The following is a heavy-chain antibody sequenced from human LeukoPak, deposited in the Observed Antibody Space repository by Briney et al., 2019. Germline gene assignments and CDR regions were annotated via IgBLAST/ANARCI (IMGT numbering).Heavy chain of an antibody. CDR1: GFTFSTYA. J-gene: IGHJ4*02. CDR2: ISGSGATA. Sequence: GGSLRLSCTASGFTFSTYAISWVRQAPGKGLEWVSSISGSGATAYYADSVEGRFTISRDHSKNTLYLQMNSLRAEDTALYYCAREGEIAAAAIDYWGQGTLVTVSS. V-gene: IGHV3-23*01. D-gene: IGHD6-13*01. CDR3: AREGEIAAAAIDY.